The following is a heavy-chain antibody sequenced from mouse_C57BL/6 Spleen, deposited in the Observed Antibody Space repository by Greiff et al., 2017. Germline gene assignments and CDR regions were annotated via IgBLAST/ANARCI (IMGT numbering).Heavy chain of an antibody. D-gene: IGHD3-1*01. Sequence: QVQLQQSGAELVRPGTSVKVSCKASGYAFTNYLIEWVKQRPGQGLEWIGVINPGSGGTNYNEKFKGKATLTADKSSSTAYMQLSSLTSEDSAVYFGARGLRDWYFDVWGTGTTVTVSS. CDR2: INPGSGGT. CDR3: ARGLRDWYFDV. V-gene: IGHV1-54*01. CDR1: GYAFTNYL. J-gene: IGHJ1*03.